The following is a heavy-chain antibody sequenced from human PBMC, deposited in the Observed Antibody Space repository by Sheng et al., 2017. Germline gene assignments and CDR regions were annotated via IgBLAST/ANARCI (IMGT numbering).Heavy chain of an antibody. D-gene: IGHD3-22*01. CDR2: IYYSGST. Sequence: QVQLQESGPGLVKPSQTLSLTCTVSGGSISSGGYYWSWIRQHPGKGLEWIGYIYYSGSTYYNPSLKSRVTISVDTSKNQFSLKLSSVTAADTAVYYCARDRGYYDSSVGGMDVVGPRDHGHRLL. V-gene: IGHV4-31*03. CDR1: GGSISSGGYY. CDR3: ARDRGYYDSSVGGMDV. J-gene: IGHJ6*02.